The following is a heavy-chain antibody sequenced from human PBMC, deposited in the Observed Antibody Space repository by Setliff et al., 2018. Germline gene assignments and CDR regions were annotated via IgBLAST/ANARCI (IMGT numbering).Heavy chain of an antibody. J-gene: IGHJ4*02. CDR2: ISVYNGDT. Sequence: ASVKVSCKASGYTFTRHGISWVRQAPGQGLEWMGWISVYNGDTNYPQRLQGRVTMTTDTSTSTVYMELSSLSSEDTAVYYCARHRRDSSGNYFVGLYYFDYWGQGTPVTVSS. CDR3: ARHRRDSSGNYFVGLYYFDY. CDR1: GYTFTRHG. V-gene: IGHV1-18*01. D-gene: IGHD3-22*01.